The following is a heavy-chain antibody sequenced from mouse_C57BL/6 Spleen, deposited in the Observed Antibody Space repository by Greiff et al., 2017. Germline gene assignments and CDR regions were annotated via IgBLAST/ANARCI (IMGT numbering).Heavy chain of an antibody. Sequence: EVQLVESEGGLVQPGSSMKLSCTASGFTFSDYYMAWVRQVPEKGLEWVANINYDGSSTYYLDSLKSRFIISRDNAKNILYLQMSSLKSEDTATYYCARVEQFGAMDYWGQGTSVTVSS. V-gene: IGHV5-16*01. D-gene: IGHD3-1*01. CDR1: GFTFSDYY. CDR3: ARVEQFGAMDY. J-gene: IGHJ4*01. CDR2: INYDGSST.